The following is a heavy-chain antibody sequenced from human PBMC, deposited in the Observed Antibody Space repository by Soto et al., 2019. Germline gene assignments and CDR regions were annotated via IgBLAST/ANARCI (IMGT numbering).Heavy chain of an antibody. CDR3: ARDGDKGGYYYYYYMDV. J-gene: IGHJ6*03. D-gene: IGHD3-3*01. V-gene: IGHV3-21*01. Sequence: EVQLVESGGGLVKPGGSLRLSCAASGFTCSSYSMNWVRQAPGKGLEWVSSISSSSSYIYYADSVKGRFTISRDNAKNSLYLQMNSLRAEDTAVYYCARDGDKGGYYYYYYMDVWGKGTTVTVSS. CDR2: ISSSSSYI. CDR1: GFTCSSYS.